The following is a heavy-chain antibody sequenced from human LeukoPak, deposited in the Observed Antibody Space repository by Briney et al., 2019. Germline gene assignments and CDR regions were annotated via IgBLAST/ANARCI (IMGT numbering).Heavy chain of an antibody. V-gene: IGHV1-69*01. J-gene: IGHJ6*02. CDR3: ARGSPFYGDYEHYYGMDV. D-gene: IGHD4-17*01. CDR2: IIPIFGTA. Sequence: SVKVSCKASGGTFSSYAISWVRQAPGQGLEWMGGIIPIFGTANYAQKFQGRVTITADESTSTAYMELSSLRSEDTTVYYCARGSPFYGDYEHYYGMDVWGQGTTVTVSS. CDR1: GGTFSSYA.